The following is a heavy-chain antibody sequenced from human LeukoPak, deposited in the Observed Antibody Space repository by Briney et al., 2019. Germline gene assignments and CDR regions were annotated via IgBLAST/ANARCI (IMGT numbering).Heavy chain of an antibody. V-gene: IGHV3-30-3*01. J-gene: IGHJ4*02. Sequence: QPGGSLRLSCAASGFTFSSYAMHWVRQAPDKGLEWVAVISYDGSNEYYANSVKGRFTISRDNSKNTLYLQMNSLRAEDTAVYYCARDSSGSGYFDYWGQGTLVTVSS. CDR1: GFTFSSYA. D-gene: IGHD3-10*01. CDR3: ARDSSGSGYFDY. CDR2: ISYDGSNE.